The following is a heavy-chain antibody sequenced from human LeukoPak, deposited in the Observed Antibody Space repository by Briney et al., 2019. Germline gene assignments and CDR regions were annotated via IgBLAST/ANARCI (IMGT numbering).Heavy chain of an antibody. Sequence: GGSLRLSCAASGFTFSSYGMHWVRQAPGKGLEWVAFIRYDGSNKYYADSVKGRFTISRDNSKNTLYLQMNSLRVKDTAVYYCAKSWNYYDSSGDDALDIWGQGTMVTVSS. D-gene: IGHD3-22*01. V-gene: IGHV3-30*02. CDR1: GFTFSSYG. J-gene: IGHJ3*02. CDR2: IRYDGSNK. CDR3: AKSWNYYDSSGDDALDI.